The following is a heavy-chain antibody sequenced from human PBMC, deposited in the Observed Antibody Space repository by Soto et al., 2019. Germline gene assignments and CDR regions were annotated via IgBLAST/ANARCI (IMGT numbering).Heavy chain of an antibody. CDR2: IYYSGGT. CDR3: ASSGYYYDSSGYFSLEYPFDY. CDR1: GGSISSSSYY. J-gene: IGHJ4*02. Sequence: PSETLSLTCTVSGGSISSSSYYWGWIRQPPGKGLEWIGSIYYSGGTYYNPSLKSRVTISVDTSKNQFSLKLSSVTAADTAVYYCASSGYYYDSSGYFSLEYPFDYWGQGTLVTVSS. D-gene: IGHD3-22*01. V-gene: IGHV4-39*01.